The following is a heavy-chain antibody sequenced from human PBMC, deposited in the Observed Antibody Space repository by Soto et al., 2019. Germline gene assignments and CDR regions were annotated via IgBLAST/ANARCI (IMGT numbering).Heavy chain of an antibody. CDR1: AFTFSNYS. CDR3: ASRANTAMVYYYYYGMDV. V-gene: IGHV3-21*01. Sequence: VAFLRLSCAAYAFTFSNYSKNWVHQAPGKGLEWVSSISSSSSYIYYAESVKGRFTISRDNAKNSLYLQMNSLRAEDTAVYYCASRANTAMVYYYYYGMDVWGQGTTVTVSS. CDR2: ISSSSSYI. D-gene: IGHD5-18*01. J-gene: IGHJ6*02.